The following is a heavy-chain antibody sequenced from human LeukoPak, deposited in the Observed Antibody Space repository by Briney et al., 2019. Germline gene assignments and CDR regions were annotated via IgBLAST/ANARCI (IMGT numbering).Heavy chain of an antibody. CDR1: GGSISSYY. CDR2: IYYSGST. Sequence: SETLSLTCTVSGGSISSYYWSWIRQPPGKGLEWIGYIYYSGSTNYNPSLKSRVTISVDTSKNQFSLKLSSVTAADTAMYYCARDTRWFDPWGQGTLVTVSS. V-gene: IGHV4-59*01. CDR3: ARDTRWFDP. D-gene: IGHD2-15*01. J-gene: IGHJ5*02.